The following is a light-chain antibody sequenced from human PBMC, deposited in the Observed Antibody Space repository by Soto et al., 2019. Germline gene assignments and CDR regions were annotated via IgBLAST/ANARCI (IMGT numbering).Light chain of an antibody. CDR1: SSDVGSYNL. V-gene: IGLV2-23*01. J-gene: IGLJ2*01. CDR2: EGT. CDR3: CSYAGSSTWDVV. Sequence: QSALTQPASVSGSPGQSITISCTGTSSDVGSYNLVSWYQQHPGKAPKLMIYEGTKRPSGVSNRFSGSKSGNTASLTISGLQAEDEADYYCCSYAGSSTWDVVFGGGTKVTVL.